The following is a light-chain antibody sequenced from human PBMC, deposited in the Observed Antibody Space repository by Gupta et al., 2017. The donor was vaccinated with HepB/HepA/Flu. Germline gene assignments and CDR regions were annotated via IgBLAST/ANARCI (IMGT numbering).Light chain of an antibody. CDR3: QQSYSTPLT. CDR2: AAS. Sequence: IQMTQSQSSLSASVGDRVTITCRASQNINKYVNWYQQKPGKAPKFLIYAASTMQSGVPSRFSGSGSGTDFTLTISSLQPEDFATYYCQQSYSTPLTFGGGTKVETK. V-gene: IGKV1-39*01. J-gene: IGKJ4*01. CDR1: QNINKY.